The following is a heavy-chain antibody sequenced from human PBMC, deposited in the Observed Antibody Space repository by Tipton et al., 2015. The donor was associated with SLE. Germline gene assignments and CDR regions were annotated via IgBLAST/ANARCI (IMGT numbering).Heavy chain of an antibody. D-gene: IGHD4-17*01. V-gene: IGHV4-4*07. Sequence: TLSLTCTVSGGSISFDYWSWIRQSAGRGLGWIGRIYSSGDRDYNPSLRSRVTMSIDASQNRVPLRLKSVSAADTAVYYCARGSDGEYVRYFDVWGPGTLVTVSS. CDR1: GGSISFDY. CDR3: ARGSDGEYVRYFDV. J-gene: IGHJ2*01. CDR2: IYSSGDR.